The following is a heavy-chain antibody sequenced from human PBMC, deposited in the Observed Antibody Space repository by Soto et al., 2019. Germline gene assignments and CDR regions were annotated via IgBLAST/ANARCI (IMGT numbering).Heavy chain of an antibody. Sequence: ASVKVSCKASGFTFTSSAAQWVRQARGQRLEWIGWIVVGSGNTNYAQKFQERVTITRDMSTSTAYMELSSLRSEDTAVYYCAAPRYSSSPLHPWGQGTLVTSPQ. D-gene: IGHD6-13*01. J-gene: IGHJ5*02. V-gene: IGHV1-58*01. CDR2: IVVGSGNT. CDR3: AAPRYSSSPLHP. CDR1: GFTFTSSA.